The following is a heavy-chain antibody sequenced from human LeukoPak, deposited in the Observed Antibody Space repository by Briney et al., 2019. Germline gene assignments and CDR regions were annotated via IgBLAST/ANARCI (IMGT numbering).Heavy chain of an antibody. CDR3: ARENSRGYSYGPPYFDY. D-gene: IGHD5-18*01. CDR1: GYTFTSYY. CDR2: INPSGGST. V-gene: IGHV1-46*01. Sequence: GASVKVSCKASGYTFTSYYMHWVRPAPGQGLEWMGIINPSGGSTSYAQKFQGRVTVTRDTSTSTVYMELSSLRSEDTAVYYCARENSRGYSYGPPYFDYWGQGTLVTVSS. J-gene: IGHJ4*02.